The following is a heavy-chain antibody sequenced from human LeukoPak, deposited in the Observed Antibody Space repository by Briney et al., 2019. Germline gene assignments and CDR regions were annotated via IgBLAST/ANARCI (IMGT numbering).Heavy chain of an antibody. CDR3: AKGMFVFGTTFFYFDY. Sequence: PGGSLRLSCAASGFTFSNYAMNWVRQAPGKGLEWVSVIRSSGSGGSTYYADSVKGRFTISRDNSKNTLYLQMNSLRAEDTAVYYCAKGMFVFGTTFFYFDYWGQGTLVTVSS. CDR2: IRSSGSGGST. J-gene: IGHJ4*02. CDR1: GFTFSNYA. V-gene: IGHV3-23*01. D-gene: IGHD2/OR15-2a*01.